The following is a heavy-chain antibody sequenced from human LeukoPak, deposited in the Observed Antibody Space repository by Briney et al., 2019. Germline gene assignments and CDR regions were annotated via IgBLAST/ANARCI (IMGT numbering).Heavy chain of an antibody. CDR3: AREGGLSTVTTGFDP. D-gene: IGHD4-17*01. Sequence: ASVKVSCKASGYTFTSYYMHWVRQAPGQGLEWMGIFNPSGGSTSYAQKFQGRVTMTRDTSTSTVYMELSSLRSEDTAVYYCAREGGLSTVTTGFDPWGQGTLVTVSS. CDR2: FNPSGGST. J-gene: IGHJ5*02. V-gene: IGHV1-46*01. CDR1: GYTFTSYY.